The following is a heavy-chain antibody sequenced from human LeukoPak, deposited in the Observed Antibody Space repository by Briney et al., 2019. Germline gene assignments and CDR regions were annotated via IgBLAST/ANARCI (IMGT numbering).Heavy chain of an antibody. D-gene: IGHD3-10*01. Sequence: SETLSLTCTVSGVSISSSNSYWGWIRQPPGKGLEWIGSIYYSGNTYYNASLKSQVSISIDTSKNQFSLRLTSVTAADTAVYYCARGGYYGSGSYYSRAGYFDYWGQGTLVTVSS. CDR1: GVSISSSNSY. J-gene: IGHJ4*02. V-gene: IGHV4-39*01. CDR3: ARGGYYGSGSYYSRAGYFDY. CDR2: IYYSGNT.